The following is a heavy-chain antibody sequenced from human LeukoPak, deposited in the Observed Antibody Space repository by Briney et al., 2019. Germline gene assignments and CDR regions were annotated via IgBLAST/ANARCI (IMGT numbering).Heavy chain of an antibody. J-gene: IGHJ5*02. CDR1: GYTFTGYY. V-gene: IGHV1-2*02. CDR3: AREEPGYSSSWHNWFDP. Sequence: ASVKVSCKASGYTFTGYYMHWVRQAPGQGLEWMGWINPNSGGTNYAQKLQGRVTMTTDTSTSTAYMELRSLRSDDTAVYYCAREEPGYSSSWHNWFDPWGQGTLVTVSS. D-gene: IGHD6-13*01. CDR2: INPNSGGT.